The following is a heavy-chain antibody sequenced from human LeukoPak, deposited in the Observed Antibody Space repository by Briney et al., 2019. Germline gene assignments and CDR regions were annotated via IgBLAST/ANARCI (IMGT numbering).Heavy chain of an antibody. V-gene: IGHV3-23*01. CDR3: ARKGTGTDALDI. Sequence: PGGSLRLSCAASGFTFSNYAMTWVRQAPGKGLEWVSTISGTGGFTTSTYYADSVKGRFTISRDDSKNALYLQMNSLRAEDTAVYYCARKGTGTDALDIWGQGRLVTVSS. D-gene: IGHD1-1*01. CDR1: GFTFSNYA. J-gene: IGHJ3*02. CDR2: ISGTGGFTTST.